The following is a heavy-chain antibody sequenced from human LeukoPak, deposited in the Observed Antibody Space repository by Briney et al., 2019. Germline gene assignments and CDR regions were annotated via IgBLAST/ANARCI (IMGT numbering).Heavy chain of an antibody. J-gene: IGHJ4*02. CDR2: INSRSSTI. Sequence: PGGTLRLSCAASGFTFSSYSINWVRQAPGRGLEGVSYINSRSSTIDYADSVKGRFPTSRDNAKNSLYLQMNSLRDEDTAVYYCARAVTVVTRGGLVFDYWGQGTLVTVSS. CDR1: GFTFSSYS. V-gene: IGHV3-48*02. D-gene: IGHD2-21*02. CDR3: ARAVTVVTRGGLVFDY.